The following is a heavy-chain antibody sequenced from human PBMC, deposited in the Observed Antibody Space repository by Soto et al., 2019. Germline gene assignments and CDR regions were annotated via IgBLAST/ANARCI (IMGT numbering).Heavy chain of an antibody. J-gene: IGHJ4*02. V-gene: IGHV1-46*03. Sequence: ASVKVSCKASGYTFTTYYMHWVRQAPGQGLEWMGVVSPSGDTPTYAQKFQGRVTMTRDTSTSTVYMELSSLTSEDAAVYYFVSSLIIPGARSHLFYWGPGSRVAFSS. D-gene: IGHD2-8*02. CDR2: VSPSGDTP. CDR3: VSSLIIPGARSHLFY. CDR1: GYTFTTYY.